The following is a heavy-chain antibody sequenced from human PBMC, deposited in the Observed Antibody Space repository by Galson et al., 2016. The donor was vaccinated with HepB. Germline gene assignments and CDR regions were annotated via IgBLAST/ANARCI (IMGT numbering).Heavy chain of an antibody. J-gene: IGHJ6*04. V-gene: IGHV6-1*01. D-gene: IGHD6-19*01. CDR2: TYYRSKWYN. CDR3: ARGWAGSGWSV. Sequence: CAISGDSVSSDNGAWNWIRQSPSRGLEWLGRTYYRSKWYNDYGASVKSRITINPDTSKNQASLRLNSVTPEDTAVYYCARGWAGSGWSVWGKGTTVTVSS. CDR1: GDSVSSDNGA.